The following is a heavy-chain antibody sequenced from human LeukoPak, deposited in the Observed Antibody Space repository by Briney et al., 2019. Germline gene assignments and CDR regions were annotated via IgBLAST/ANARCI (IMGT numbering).Heavy chain of an antibody. CDR1: GGTFSSYA. CDR3: ARVSKDGNSGWAAEYFQD. D-gene: IGHD6-19*01. V-gene: IGHV1-69*13. J-gene: IGHJ1*01. Sequence: ASVKVSCKASGGTFSSYAIGWVRQAPGQGLEWMGGIVPFYGTANYAQKFQDRVTITADESTRTAYVELSSLRSEDTAVYFCARVSKDGNSGWAAEYFQDWGQGTVVTVSS. CDR2: IVPFYGTA.